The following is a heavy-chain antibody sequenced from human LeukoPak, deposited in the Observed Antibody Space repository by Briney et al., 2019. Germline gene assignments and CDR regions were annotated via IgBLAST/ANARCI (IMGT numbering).Heavy chain of an antibody. CDR2: ISSSSSTI. CDR1: GFTFSSYS. D-gene: IGHD3-9*01. J-gene: IGHJ6*02. V-gene: IGHV3-48*04. CDR3: ARDRLVYYDILTGTDGMDV. Sequence: GGSLRLSCAASGFTFSSYSMNWVRQAPGKGLEWVSYISSSSSTIYYADSVKGRFTISRDNAKNSLYLQMNSLRAEDTAVYYCARDRLVYYDILTGTDGMDVWGQGTTVTVSS.